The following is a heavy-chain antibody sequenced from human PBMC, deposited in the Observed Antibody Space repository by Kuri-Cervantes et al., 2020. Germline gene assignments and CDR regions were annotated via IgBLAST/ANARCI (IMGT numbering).Heavy chain of an antibody. Sequence: ASVKVSCKASGGTFSSYTISWVRQAPGQGLEWMGWINPNSGGTNYAQKFQGRVTMTTDTSTSTAYMELRSLRSDDTAVYYCARAVATYGDYRRNFDYWGQGTLVTVSS. CDR1: GGTFSSYT. D-gene: IGHD4-17*01. CDR3: ARAVATYGDYRRNFDY. J-gene: IGHJ4*02. V-gene: IGHV1-18*04. CDR2: INPNSGGT.